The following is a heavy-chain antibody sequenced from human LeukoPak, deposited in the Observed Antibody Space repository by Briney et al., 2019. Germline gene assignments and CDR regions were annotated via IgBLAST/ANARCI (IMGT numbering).Heavy chain of an antibody. Sequence: GASVKVSCKASGYTFTSYGISWVRQAPGQGLEWMGWISAYNGNTNYAQKLQGRVTMTTDTSTSTAYMELRSLRSEDTAVYYCARAIGQNSEGPNWFDPWGQGTLVTVSS. D-gene: IGHD3-10*01. CDR1: GYTFTSYG. J-gene: IGHJ5*02. CDR3: ARAIGQNSEGPNWFDP. CDR2: ISAYNGNT. V-gene: IGHV1-18*01.